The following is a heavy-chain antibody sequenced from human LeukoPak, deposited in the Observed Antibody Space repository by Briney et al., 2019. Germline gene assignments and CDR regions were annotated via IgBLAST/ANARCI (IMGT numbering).Heavy chain of an antibody. CDR1: GGSISSYY. V-gene: IGHV4-59*01. J-gene: IGHJ4*02. D-gene: IGHD3-10*01. Sequence: SETLSLTCTVSGGSISSYYWSWIRQPPGKGLEWIGYIYYSGSTNYNPSLKSRVTISVDTSKNQFSLKLSSVTAADTAVYYCARANLWPSYCFDYWGQGTLVTVSS. CDR3: ARANLWPSYCFDY. CDR2: IYYSGST.